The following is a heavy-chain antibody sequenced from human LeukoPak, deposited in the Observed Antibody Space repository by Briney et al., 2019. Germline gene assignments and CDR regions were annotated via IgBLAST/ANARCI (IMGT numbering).Heavy chain of an antibody. V-gene: IGHV3-21*01. D-gene: IGHD3-9*01. Sequence: SGGSLRLSCAASGFTFSSYSMNWVRQAPGKGLEWVSSISSSSSYIYSADSVKGRFTISRDNAKNSLYLQMNSLRAEDTAVYYCARDRGYFDWLYDAFDIWGQGTMVTVSS. CDR2: ISSSSSYI. J-gene: IGHJ3*02. CDR1: GFTFSSYS. CDR3: ARDRGYFDWLYDAFDI.